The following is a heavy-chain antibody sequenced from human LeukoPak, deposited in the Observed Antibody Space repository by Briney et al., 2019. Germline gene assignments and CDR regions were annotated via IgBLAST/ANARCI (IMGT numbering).Heavy chain of an antibody. Sequence: GGSLRLPCAASGFTFSSYAMSWVRQAPGKGLEWVSAISGSGGSTYYADSVKGRFTISRDNSKNTLYLQMNSLRAEDTAVYYCAKAGSGSQQNFDYWGQGTLVTVSS. CDR1: GFTFSSYA. J-gene: IGHJ4*02. CDR2: ISGSGGST. V-gene: IGHV3-23*01. D-gene: IGHD1-26*01. CDR3: AKAGSGSQQNFDY.